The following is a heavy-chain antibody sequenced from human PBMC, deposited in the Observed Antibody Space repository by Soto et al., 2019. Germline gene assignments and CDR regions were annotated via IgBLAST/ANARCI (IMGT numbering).Heavy chain of an antibody. D-gene: IGHD3-22*01. CDR1: GFTFNNAW. V-gene: IGHV3-15*01. CDR3: TTGLSNGYYNFDY. Sequence: GGSLRLSCAAAGFTFNNAWRSWVRRAPGKGLEWVGRIKGEADGGTTDYAAPVKGRITISRDHSKDTLYLQMNSLKTEDTAVYYCTTGLSNGYYNFDYWGQGTPVTVSS. J-gene: IGHJ4*02. CDR2: IKGEADGGTT.